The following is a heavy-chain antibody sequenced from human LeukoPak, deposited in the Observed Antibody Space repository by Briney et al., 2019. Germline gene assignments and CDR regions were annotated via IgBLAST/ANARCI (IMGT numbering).Heavy chain of an antibody. CDR1: GGSISSGGYY. Sequence: SETLSLTCTVSGGSISSGGYYCSWIRQHPGKGLEWIGYIYYSGSTYYNPSLKSRVTISVDTSKNQFSLKLSSVTAADTAVYYCARDQGGYFDYWGQGTLVTVSS. CDR2: IYYSGST. V-gene: IGHV4-31*03. J-gene: IGHJ4*02. CDR3: ARDQGGYFDY. D-gene: IGHD3-16*01.